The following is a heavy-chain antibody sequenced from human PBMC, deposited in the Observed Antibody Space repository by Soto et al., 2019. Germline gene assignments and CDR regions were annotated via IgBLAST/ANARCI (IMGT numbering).Heavy chain of an antibody. CDR2: ISSSSSVI. V-gene: IGHV3-48*01. Sequence: GGSLRLSCATSGFILSDCAMNWVRQAPGKGLEWVSYISSSSSVIDYADSVKGRFTVSRDNARNSLYLQMNSLRAEDTAVYYCARDLSWGSNWYYYMDVWGKGTXVTVSS. J-gene: IGHJ6*03. CDR3: ARDLSWGSNWYYYMDV. CDR1: GFILSDCA. D-gene: IGHD7-27*01.